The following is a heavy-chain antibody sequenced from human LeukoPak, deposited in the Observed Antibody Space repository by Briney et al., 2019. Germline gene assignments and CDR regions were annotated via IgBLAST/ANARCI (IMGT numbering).Heavy chain of an antibody. CDR1: RFTFSNAR. D-gene: IGHD5-24*01. V-gene: IGHV3-15*01. CDR3: TTVLAGWLQSRGP. J-gene: IGHJ5*02. CDR2: IKSKTDGGTT. Sequence: GGAPRLSCATPRFTFSNARMSLVRPAPRKRLEWVGRIKSKTDGGTTDYAAPVKGRFTISRDDSKNTLCLQMNSLKTEDTAVYYCTTVLAGWLQSRGPWGQGTLVTVSS.